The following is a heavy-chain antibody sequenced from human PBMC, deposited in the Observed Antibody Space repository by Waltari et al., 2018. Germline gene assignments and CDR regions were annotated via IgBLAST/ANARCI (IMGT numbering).Heavy chain of an antibody. CDR1: GGTISSIGHY. D-gene: IGHD2-21*01. CDR2: IYYTGDI. J-gene: IGHJ4*02. CDR3: ARLWPWRGSIDY. Sequence: QLQLQESGPGLVKPSETLSLACSVSGGTISSIGHYWGWIRQPPGNGREWLGTIYYTGDISNTPSLQSRVTPSVDTSKNQISLKLTSVTAADTAVYYCARLWPWRGSIDYWGQGTLVTVSS. V-gene: IGHV4-39*01.